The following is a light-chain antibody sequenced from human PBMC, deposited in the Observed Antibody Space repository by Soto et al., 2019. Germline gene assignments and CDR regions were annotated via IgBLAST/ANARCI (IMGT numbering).Light chain of an antibody. V-gene: IGKV3-20*01. Sequence: EIVLTQSPGTLSLSPGERATLSCRASQSVSSNYLAWYQQKPGQAPRLLIYGASSRATGIPDRFSGSESGTDFTLTISRLEPEDFAVYHCQQYGRSPWTFGQGTKVEIK. CDR1: QSVSSNY. CDR2: GAS. CDR3: QQYGRSPWT. J-gene: IGKJ1*01.